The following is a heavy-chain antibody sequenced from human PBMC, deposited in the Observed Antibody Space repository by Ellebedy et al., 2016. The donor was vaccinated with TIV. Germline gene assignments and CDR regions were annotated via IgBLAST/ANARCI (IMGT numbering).Heavy chain of an antibody. Sequence: ASVKVSCKASGYTFTSYDINWVQQATGQGLEWMGWMNPNSGDTGYAQKFQGRVTMTRNTSISTAYMELSSLRSEDTAVYYCARGTSITIFGVVTHYYYYGMDVWGQGTTVTVSS. CDR1: GYTFTSYD. V-gene: IGHV1-8*01. CDR3: ARGTSITIFGVVTHYYYYGMDV. D-gene: IGHD3-3*01. CDR2: MNPNSGDT. J-gene: IGHJ6*02.